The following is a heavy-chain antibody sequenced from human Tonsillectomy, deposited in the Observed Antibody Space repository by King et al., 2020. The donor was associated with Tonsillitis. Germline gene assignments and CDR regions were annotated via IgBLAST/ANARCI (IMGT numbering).Heavy chain of an antibody. CDR2: IYYSGST. V-gene: IGHV4-59*01. CDR3: ARDYSSSWYENWFDP. J-gene: IGHJ5*02. D-gene: IGHD6-13*01. CDR1: GGSISSYY. Sequence: VQLQESGPGLVKPSETLSLTCTVSGGSISSYYWSWIRQPPGKGLEWSGYIYYSGSTNYNPSLKSRVTISVDTSKNQFSLKLSSVTAADTAVYYCARDYSSSWYENWFDPWGQGTLVTVSS.